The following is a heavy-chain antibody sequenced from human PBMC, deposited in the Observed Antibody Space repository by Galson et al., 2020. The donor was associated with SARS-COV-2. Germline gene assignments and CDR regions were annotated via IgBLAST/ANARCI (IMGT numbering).Heavy chain of an antibody. J-gene: IGHJ2*01. CDR3: AREGQWFGGFWYFDL. V-gene: IGHV3-23*01. CDR2: INGPGSGDTT. Sequence: GGSLRLSCAASGFTFTSYSLSWVRQAPGKGLERVSTINGPGSGDTTYYTDSVEGRFTISRDNSKNTVWLQMNSLRDEDTAMYYCAREGQWFGGFWYFDLWGRGTLVTVSS. D-gene: IGHD3-10*01. CDR1: GFTFTSYS.